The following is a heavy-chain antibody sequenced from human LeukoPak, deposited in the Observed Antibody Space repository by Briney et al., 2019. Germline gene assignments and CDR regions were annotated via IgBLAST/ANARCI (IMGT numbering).Heavy chain of an antibody. CDR3: ARAIMVGTTSGGDY. V-gene: IGHV1-18*01. CDR2: ISAYNGNT. Sequence: ASVKVSCKASGYTFTTYGISWVRQAPGQGLEWMGWISAYNGNTDYTEKFQGRVTMTTDTSTSTAYMELRSLRSDDTAVYYCARAIMVGTTSGGDYWGQGTLGTVSS. CDR1: GYTFTTYG. D-gene: IGHD1-26*01. J-gene: IGHJ4*02.